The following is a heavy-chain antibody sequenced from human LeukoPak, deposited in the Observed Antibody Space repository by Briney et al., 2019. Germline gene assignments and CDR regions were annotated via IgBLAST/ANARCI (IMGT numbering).Heavy chain of an antibody. CDR1: GYTFTGYY. J-gene: IGHJ6*03. CDR3: ARDRGKDYYGSGSYYNYYYYYMDV. V-gene: IGHV1-2*02. CDR2: INPNSGGT. D-gene: IGHD3-10*01. Sequence: AAVKVSCKASGYTFTGYYMHWVRQAPGQGLEWMGWINPNSGGTNYAQKFQGRVTMTRDTSISTAYMELSRLRSDDTAVYYCARDRGKDYYGSGSYYNYYYYYMDVWGKGTTVTISS.